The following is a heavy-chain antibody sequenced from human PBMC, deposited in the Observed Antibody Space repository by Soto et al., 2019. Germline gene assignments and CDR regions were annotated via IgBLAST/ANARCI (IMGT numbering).Heavy chain of an antibody. V-gene: IGHV4-34*01. CDR2: INHSGST. Sequence: SETLSLTCAVYGGSFSGYYWSWIRQPPGKGLEWIGEINHSGSTNYNPSLKSRVTISVDTSKNQFSLKLSSVTAADTAVYYCARGARFGYSRPIDYWGQGTLVTVSS. CDR3: ARGARFGYSRPIDY. D-gene: IGHD6-13*01. J-gene: IGHJ4*02. CDR1: GGSFSGYY.